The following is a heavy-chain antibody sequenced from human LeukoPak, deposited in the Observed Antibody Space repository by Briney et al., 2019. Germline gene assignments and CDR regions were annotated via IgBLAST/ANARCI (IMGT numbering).Heavy chain of an antibody. V-gene: IGHV3-21*01. CDR2: ISSSSPYI. CDR3: ARLYSRVGPFDY. CDR1: GFTFSSYS. D-gene: IGHD5-18*01. J-gene: IGHJ4*02. Sequence: GGSLRLSCAASGFTFSSYSMNWVRQAPGKGLEWVASISSSSPYIYYTDSVKDRFTISRDNAKNSLYLQMNSLRAEDTAVYYCARLYSRVGPFDYWGQGTLVTVSS.